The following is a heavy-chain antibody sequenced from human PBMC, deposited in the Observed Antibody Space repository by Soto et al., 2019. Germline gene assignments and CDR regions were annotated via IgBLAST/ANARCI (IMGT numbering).Heavy chain of an antibody. D-gene: IGHD2-2*01. CDR3: ARGGSTSPYYFDY. CDR2: ISDRRSAM. Sequence: TGGSLRLSCAASGFTFSGFSMNWVRQAPGKGLEWVSYISDRRSAMSYADSVQGRFTISRDDAKNSLYLQMNSLRVEDTAVYYCARGGSTSPYYFDYWGQGTQVTVSS. J-gene: IGHJ4*02. CDR1: GFTFSGFS. V-gene: IGHV3-48*01.